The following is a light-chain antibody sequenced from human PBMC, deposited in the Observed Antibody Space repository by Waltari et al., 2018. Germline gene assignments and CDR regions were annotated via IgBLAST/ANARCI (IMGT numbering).Light chain of an antibody. CDR2: WAS. CDR1: QSVLYSSNNKNY. V-gene: IGKV4-1*01. J-gene: IGKJ2*01. Sequence: IVMTQSPDSLAVSLGEGATITCKSTQSVLYSSNNKNYLAWYQQKPGQPPKLLIYWASIRESGVPDRFSGSGSGTDFTLTISSLQAEDVAVYYCQQYYSTPYTFGQGTKLEIK. CDR3: QQYYSTPYT.